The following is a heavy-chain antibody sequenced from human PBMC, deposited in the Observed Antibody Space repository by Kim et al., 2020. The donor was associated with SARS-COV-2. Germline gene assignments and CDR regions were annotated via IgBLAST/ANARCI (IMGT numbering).Heavy chain of an antibody. CDR3: AKIGGITILGGGFALSSNYYGMDV. CDR1: GFTFSSYG. J-gene: IGHJ6*02. CDR2: ISYDGSNK. V-gene: IGHV3-30*18. Sequence: GGSLRLSCAASGFTFSSYGMHWVRQAPGKGLEWVAVISYDGSNKYYADSVKGRFTISRDNSKNTLYLQMNSLRAEDTAVYYCAKIGGITILGGGFALSSNYYGMDVWGQGTTVTVSS. D-gene: IGHD3-3*01.